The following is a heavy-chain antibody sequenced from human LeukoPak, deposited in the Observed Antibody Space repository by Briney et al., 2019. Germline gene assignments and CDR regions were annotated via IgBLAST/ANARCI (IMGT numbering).Heavy chain of an antibody. Sequence: ASVKVSCKASGYTFTSYAMHWVRQAPGQRLEWMGWINAGNGNTKYSQKFQGWVTMTRDTSISTAYMELSRLRSDDTAVYYCAREAPYGSGSYAVDYWGQGTLVTVSS. J-gene: IGHJ4*02. V-gene: IGHV1-3*01. CDR1: GYTFTSYA. D-gene: IGHD3-10*01. CDR2: INAGNGNT. CDR3: AREAPYGSGSYAVDY.